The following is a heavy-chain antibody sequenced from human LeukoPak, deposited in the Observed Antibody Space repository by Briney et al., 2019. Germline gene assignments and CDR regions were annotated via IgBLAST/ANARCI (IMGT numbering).Heavy chain of an antibody. CDR1: GFTFSSYS. Sequence: GGSLRLSCSASGFTFSSYSMNWVRQAPGKGLEWVSYISSSSSTIYYADSVKGRFTISGDNAKNSLYLQMNSLRAEDTAVYYCARDRAYYDILTGTPLDYWGQGTLVTVSS. CDR2: ISSSSSTI. J-gene: IGHJ4*02. D-gene: IGHD3-9*01. V-gene: IGHV3-48*04. CDR3: ARDRAYYDILTGTPLDY.